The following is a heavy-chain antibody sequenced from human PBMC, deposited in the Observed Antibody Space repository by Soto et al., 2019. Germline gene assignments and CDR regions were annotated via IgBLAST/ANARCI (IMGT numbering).Heavy chain of an antibody. D-gene: IGHD2-2*02. CDR3: TLTPARYCSSTSCYTFDY. Sequence: HPGGSLRLSCAASGFTFSGSAMHWVRQASGKGLEWVGRIRSKANSYATAYAASVKGRFTISRDDSKNTAYLQMNSLKTEDTAVYYCTLTPARYCSSTSCYTFDYWGQGTLVTV. V-gene: IGHV3-73*01. CDR2: IRSKANSYAT. J-gene: IGHJ4*02. CDR1: GFTFSGSA.